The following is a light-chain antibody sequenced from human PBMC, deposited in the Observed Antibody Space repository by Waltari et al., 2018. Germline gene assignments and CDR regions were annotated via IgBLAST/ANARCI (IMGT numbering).Light chain of an antibody. CDR1: SRDVDVYNY. V-gene: IGLV2-11*01. J-gene: IGLJ2*01. CDR2: DVT. CDR3: CSYAGSYTFDVV. Sequence: QSALTQPRSVSGSPGQPVTVSCPGTSRDVDVYNYVSWYQQYPGKAPNLLIYDVTERPSGVPDRFSGSKSGNSASLTISGLRADDEADYYCCSYAGSYTFDVVFGGGTKLTVL.